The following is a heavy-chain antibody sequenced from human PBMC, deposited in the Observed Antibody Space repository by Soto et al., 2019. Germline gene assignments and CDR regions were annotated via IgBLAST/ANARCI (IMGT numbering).Heavy chain of an antibody. V-gene: IGHV3-74*01. J-gene: IGHJ4*02. D-gene: IGHD1-26*01. CDR3: AKLKRGAPVSYFDH. CDR1: GLTFNRYW. Sequence: GGSLRLSCAASGLTFNRYWMHWVRHAPGKGLVWVSHINTDGSNTNYADSVKGRFTISRDNAKSTLFLQMNSLRAEDTAVYYCAKLKRGAPVSYFDHWGQGILVTVSS. CDR2: INTDGSNT.